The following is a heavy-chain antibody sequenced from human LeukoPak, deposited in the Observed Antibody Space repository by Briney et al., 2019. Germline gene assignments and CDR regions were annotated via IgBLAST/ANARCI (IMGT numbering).Heavy chain of an antibody. CDR1: GDSVTSNSAA. V-gene: IGHV6-1*01. CDR3: ARGGSGIIVSLFAY. J-gene: IGHJ4*02. D-gene: IGHD5/OR15-5a*01. CDR2: TYYRSKWYV. Sequence: SQTLSLTCAISGDSVTSNSAAWNWIRQSPSRGLEWLGRTYYRSKWYVDYAVSVKSRMTINPDTSKNQFSPQLNSVTPEDTAVYYCARGGSGIIVSLFAYWGQGILVTVSS.